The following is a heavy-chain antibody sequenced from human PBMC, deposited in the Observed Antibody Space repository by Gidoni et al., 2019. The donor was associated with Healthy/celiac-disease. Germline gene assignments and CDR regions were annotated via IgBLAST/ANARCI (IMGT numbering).Heavy chain of an antibody. J-gene: IGHJ6*02. V-gene: IGHV3-23*04. CDR2: ISGSGGST. D-gene: IGHD6-13*01. Sequence: EVQLVESGGGLVQPGGSLRLSCAASGFTFSSYAMSWVRQAPGKGLEGVSAISGSGGSTYYADSVKGRFTISRDNSKNTLYLQMNSLRAEDTAVYYCAKSCGEQQLVPAYYYYYGMDVWGQGTTVTVSS. CDR3: AKSCGEQQLVPAYYYYYGMDV. CDR1: GFTFSSYA.